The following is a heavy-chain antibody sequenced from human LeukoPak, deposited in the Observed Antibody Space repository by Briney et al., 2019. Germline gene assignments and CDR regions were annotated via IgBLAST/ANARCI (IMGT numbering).Heavy chain of an antibody. CDR2: ISSSGSTI. V-gene: IGHV3-48*03. J-gene: IGHJ6*03. D-gene: IGHD2-2*02. CDR3: ARGVPGYCSGTSCYKDYYYMDV. Sequence: GGSLRLSCAASGFTFSSYEMNWVRQAPGKGLEEVSYISSSGSTIYYADSVKGRFTISRDNAKNSLYVQMSSLRAEDTAVYYCARGVPGYCSGTSCYKDYYYMDVWGKGTTVTVSS. CDR1: GFTFSSYE.